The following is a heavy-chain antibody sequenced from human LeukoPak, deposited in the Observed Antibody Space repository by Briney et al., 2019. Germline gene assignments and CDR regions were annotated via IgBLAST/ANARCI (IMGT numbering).Heavy chain of an antibody. CDR2: IRGSGGST. Sequence: GGSLRLSCAASGFTFSSYAMSWVRQAPGKGLEWVSAIRGSGGSTYYADSVKGRFTISRDNAKNSLYLQMNSLRAEDTAVYYCARGTSDSPYYYYYGMDVWGQGTTVTVSS. CDR1: GFTFSSYA. D-gene: IGHD1-7*01. CDR3: ARGTSDSPYYYYYGMDV. J-gene: IGHJ6*02. V-gene: IGHV3-23*01.